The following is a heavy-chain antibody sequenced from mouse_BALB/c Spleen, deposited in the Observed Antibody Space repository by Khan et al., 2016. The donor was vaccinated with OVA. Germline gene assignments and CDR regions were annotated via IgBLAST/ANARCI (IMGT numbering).Heavy chain of an antibody. D-gene: IGHD1-1*01. CDR2: INPHNDGA. CDR3: ASDYGRRFWLAY. J-gene: IGHJ3*01. Sequence: VRLQQSGPELVKPGASVKMSCKASGYSFTNYIIHWVKQEPGQGLEWIGYINPHNDGAKYNEKFKGKATLTSDKSSSTAFMELSRLTSEDSAVYYCASDYGRRFWLAYWGQGTLVTVSA. CDR1: GYSFTNYI. V-gene: IGHV1S136*01.